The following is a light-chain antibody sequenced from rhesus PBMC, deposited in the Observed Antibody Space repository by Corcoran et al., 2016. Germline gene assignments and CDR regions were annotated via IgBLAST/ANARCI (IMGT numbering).Light chain of an antibody. CDR1: KGISSY. J-gene: IGKJ1*01. CDR2: CSN. CDR3: QHYSNHPPT. V-gene: IGKV1-32*05. Sequence: DIQMTQSPSSLSASVGDRVTITCRASKGISSYLNWYQQKPGKAPKLLIYCSNRLENGVPSRFSGSGSWTAFPLTIRSLQPADFAAYFCQHYSNHPPTFGQGTKMEI.